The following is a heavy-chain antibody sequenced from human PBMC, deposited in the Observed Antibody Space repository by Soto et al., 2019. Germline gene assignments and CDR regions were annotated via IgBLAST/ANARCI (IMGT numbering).Heavy chain of an antibody. D-gene: IGHD3-10*01. CDR1: GFSFSDYA. CDR3: ARDRDRSPTYYSYY. Sequence: QVQLVESGGGVVQPGRSLRLSCAASGFSFSDYAMHWVRQAPGKGLEWVAVISSDGTKKYYADSVKGRFTIFTDNSKNTLFLQMHSLTAEDTAVYFCARDRDRSPTYYSYYWGQGSLVTVSS. CDR2: ISSDGTKK. V-gene: IGHV3-30-3*01. J-gene: IGHJ4*02.